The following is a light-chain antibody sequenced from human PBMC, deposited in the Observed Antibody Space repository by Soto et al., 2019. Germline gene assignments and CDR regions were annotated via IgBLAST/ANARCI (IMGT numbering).Light chain of an antibody. CDR1: QSVSGSY. CDR2: GAS. Sequence: EIVLTQSPGTLSLSPGERATLSCRASQSVSGSYLAWYQQRPGQAPRLLIHGASSRATGIPDRFSGSGSETDFTLTISGLEPEDFAVYYRQQYGSSPRTFGQGTKVEIK. J-gene: IGKJ1*01. CDR3: QQYGSSPRT. V-gene: IGKV3-20*01.